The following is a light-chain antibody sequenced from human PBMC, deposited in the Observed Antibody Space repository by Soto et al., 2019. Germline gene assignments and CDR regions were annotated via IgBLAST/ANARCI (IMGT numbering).Light chain of an antibody. V-gene: IGKV1-13*02. CDR3: QQFNSYPRAFT. J-gene: IGKJ3*01. CDR1: QGISSA. CDR2: DAS. Sequence: AIRLTQSPSSLSASVGDRVTITCRASQGISSALAWYQQKPGKAPKLLIYDASSLESGVPSRFSGSGSETDFTLTISSLQPEDFATYYCQQFNSYPRAFTFGPGTKVDIK.